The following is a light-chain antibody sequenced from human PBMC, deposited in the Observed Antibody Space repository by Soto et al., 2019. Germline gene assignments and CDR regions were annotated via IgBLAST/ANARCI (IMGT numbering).Light chain of an antibody. CDR2: EGS. Sequence: QSVLTQPPSVSGSPGQSITISCTGTSCDVGNYNLVSWYQQHPGKAPKLMIYEGSKRPSGVSNRFSGSKSGNTASLTISGLQAEDEADYYCCSYAASSNFHYVLATGTKVTV. CDR1: SCDVGNYNL. V-gene: IGLV2-23*03. CDR3: CSYAASSNFHYV. J-gene: IGLJ1*01.